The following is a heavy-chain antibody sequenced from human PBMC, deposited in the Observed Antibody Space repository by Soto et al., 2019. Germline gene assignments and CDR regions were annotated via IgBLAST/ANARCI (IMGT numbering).Heavy chain of an antibody. CDR1: GFTFDDYA. Sequence: GGSLRLSCAASGFTFDDYAMHWVRQAPGKGLEWVSGISWNSGSIGYADSVKGRFTISRDNAKDSLYLQMNSLRAEDTALYYCAKGSVQYYDSSGYCDYWGQGTLVTVSS. CDR2: ISWNSGSI. D-gene: IGHD3-22*01. CDR3: AKGSVQYYDSSGYCDY. J-gene: IGHJ4*02. V-gene: IGHV3-9*01.